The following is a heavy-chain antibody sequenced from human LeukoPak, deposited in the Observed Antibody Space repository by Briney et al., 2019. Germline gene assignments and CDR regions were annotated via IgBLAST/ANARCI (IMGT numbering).Heavy chain of an antibody. CDR3: ARGTYNSAGTFDY. D-gene: IGHD2-15*01. CDR1: GFTFSSHS. V-gene: IGHV3-21*01. Sequence: PGGSLRLSCAASGFTFSSHSVSWVRQAPGKGLEWVSYISTSSNYIYYADSVKGRFTISRDNAKNSLYLQMNSLRVEDTAVYYCARGTYNSAGTFDYWGQGTLVTVSS. J-gene: IGHJ4*02. CDR2: ISTSSNYI.